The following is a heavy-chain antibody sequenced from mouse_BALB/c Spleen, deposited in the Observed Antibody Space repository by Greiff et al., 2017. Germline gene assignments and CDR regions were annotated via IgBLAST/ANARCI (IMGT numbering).Heavy chain of an antibody. CDR2: ISYSGST. CDR3: SRWNYGSSLYAMDY. J-gene: IGHJ4*01. V-gene: IGHV3-2*02. D-gene: IGHD1-1*01. Sequence: EVMLVESGPGLVKPSQSLSLTCTVTGYSITSDYAWNWIRQFPGNKLEWMGYISYSGSTSYNPSLKSRISITRDTSKNQFFLQLNSVTTEDTATYYCSRWNYGSSLYAMDYWGQGTSVTVSS. CDR1: GYSITSDYA.